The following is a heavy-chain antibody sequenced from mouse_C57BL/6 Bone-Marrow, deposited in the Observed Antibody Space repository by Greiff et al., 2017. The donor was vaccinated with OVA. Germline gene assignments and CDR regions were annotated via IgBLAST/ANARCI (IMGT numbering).Heavy chain of an antibody. CDR1: GYAFTNYL. J-gene: IGHJ3*01. D-gene: IGHD1-1*01. Sequence: VKLQQSGAELVRPGTSVKVSCKASGYAFTNYLIEWVKQRPGQGLEWIGVINPGSGGTNYNEKFKGKATLTADKSSSTAYMQLSSLTSEDSAVYFCARGGLHGSSPLAYWGQGTLVTVSA. CDR3: ARGGLHGSSPLAY. V-gene: IGHV1-54*01. CDR2: INPGSGGT.